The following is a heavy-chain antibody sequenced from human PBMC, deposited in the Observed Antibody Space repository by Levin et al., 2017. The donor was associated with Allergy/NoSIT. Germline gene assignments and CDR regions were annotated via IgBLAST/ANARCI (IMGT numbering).Heavy chain of an antibody. V-gene: IGHV3-74*01. CDR1: GFPFSTYW. CDR3: ARHAGEPLDY. Sequence: PGGSLRLSCAASGFPFSTYWMHWVRQAPGKGLVWVSMIKGDGKSTTYADSVKGRFTVSRDNARNTLYLQMNSLRVEDTALYYCARHAGEPLDYWGQGTRVTVSP. J-gene: IGHJ4*02. CDR2: IKGDGKST. D-gene: IGHD1-1*01.